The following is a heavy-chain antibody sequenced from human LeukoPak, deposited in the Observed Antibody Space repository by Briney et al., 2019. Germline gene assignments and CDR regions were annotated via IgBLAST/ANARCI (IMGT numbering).Heavy chain of an antibody. D-gene: IGHD6-6*01. J-gene: IGHJ5*02. CDR2: IIPIFGIA. CDR3: ASASNEQLAGADWFDP. CDR1: GGTFSSYA. V-gene: IGHV1-69*04. Sequence: GASVKVSCKASGGTFSSYAISWVRQAPGQGLEWMGRIIPIFGIANYAQKFQGRVTPTAEQSTSTAYMELSSLRSEDTAVYYWASASNEQLAGADWFDPWGQGTLVTVSS.